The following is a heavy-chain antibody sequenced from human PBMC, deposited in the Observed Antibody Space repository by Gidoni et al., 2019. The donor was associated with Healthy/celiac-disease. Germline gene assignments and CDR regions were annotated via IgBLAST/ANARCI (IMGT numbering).Heavy chain of an antibody. J-gene: IGHJ4*02. Sequence: QVQLVESGGGVVQPGRSLRLSCAASGFPFSRYGMHWVRQAPGKGLEWVAVISYDGSNKYYADSVKGRFTISRDNSKNTLYLQMNSLRAEDTAVYYCAKDHRLAGPLDYWGQGTLVTVSS. CDR3: AKDHRLAGPLDY. D-gene: IGHD6-13*01. CDR1: GFPFSRYG. CDR2: ISYDGSNK. V-gene: IGHV3-30*18.